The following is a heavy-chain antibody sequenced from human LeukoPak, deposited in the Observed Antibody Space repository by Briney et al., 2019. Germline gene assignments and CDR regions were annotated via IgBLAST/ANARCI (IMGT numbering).Heavy chain of an antibody. CDR3: ARTSYDFWSGYYDAFDI. J-gene: IGHJ3*02. D-gene: IGHD3-3*01. CDR2: MNPNSGNT. V-gene: IGHV1-8*03. CDR1: GYTFTSYD. Sequence: ASVKVSCKASGYTFTSYDINWVRQATGQGLEWMGWMNPNSGNTGYAQKFQGRVTITRNTSISTAYMELSSLRSEDTAVYYCARTSYDFWSGYYDAFDIWGQGTMVTVSS.